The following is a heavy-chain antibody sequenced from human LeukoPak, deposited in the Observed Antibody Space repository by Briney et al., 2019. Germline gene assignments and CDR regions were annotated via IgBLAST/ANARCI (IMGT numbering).Heavy chain of an antibody. CDR3: ARDPRQLVEPFDY. Sequence: GGSLRLSCAASGFTFSNFGMHWVRHAPGKGLVWVSRINSDGSSTNYADSVKGRFTIYRDNAKNTLYLQMNSLRAEDTAVYYCARDPRQLVEPFDYWGQGTLVTVSS. J-gene: IGHJ4*02. D-gene: IGHD6-6*01. V-gene: IGHV3-74*01. CDR2: INSDGSST. CDR1: GFTFSNFG.